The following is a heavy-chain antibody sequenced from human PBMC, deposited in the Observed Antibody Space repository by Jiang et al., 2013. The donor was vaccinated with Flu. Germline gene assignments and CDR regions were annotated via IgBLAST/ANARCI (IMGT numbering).Heavy chain of an antibody. CDR1: GYTFTSYA. D-gene: IGHD4-17*01. CDR2: INAGNGNT. J-gene: IGHJ4*02. CDR3: ARGRRTTVTTGEVWERY. V-gene: IGHV1-3*01. Sequence: GAEVKKPGASVKVSCKASGYTFTSYAMHWVRQAPGQRLEWMGWINAGNGNTKYSQKFQGRVTITRDTSASTAYMELSSLRSEDTAVYYCARGRRTTVTTGEVWERYWGQGTLVTVSS.